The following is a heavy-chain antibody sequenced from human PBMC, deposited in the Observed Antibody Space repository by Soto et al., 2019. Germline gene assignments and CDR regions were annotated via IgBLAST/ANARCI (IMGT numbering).Heavy chain of an antibody. V-gene: IGHV4-59*08. Sequence: QVQLQESGPGLVKPSETLSLTCTVSGGSISSYYWSWIRQPPGKGLEWIGYIYYIGSTNYNPSLKSRVTISVDTSKNQFSLRLSSVTAADTAVYYCARHPRGDYPDYWGQGTLVTVSS. CDR2: IYYIGST. J-gene: IGHJ4*02. CDR1: GGSISSYY. CDR3: ARHPRGDYPDY.